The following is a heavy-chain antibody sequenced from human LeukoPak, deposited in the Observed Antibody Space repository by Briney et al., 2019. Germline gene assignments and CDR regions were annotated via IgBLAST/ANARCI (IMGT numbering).Heavy chain of an antibody. Sequence: GGSLRLSCAASGFTFSSYGMHGVRQAPGKGLEWGAVISYDGSNKYYADSVKGRFTISRDNSKNTLYLQMNSLRAEDTAVYYCAREFEPTTRWGIIGYWGQGTLVSVSS. CDR2: ISYDGSNK. CDR1: GFTFSSYG. D-gene: IGHD2-8*02. CDR3: AREFEPTTRWGIIGY. V-gene: IGHV3-30*03. J-gene: IGHJ4*02.